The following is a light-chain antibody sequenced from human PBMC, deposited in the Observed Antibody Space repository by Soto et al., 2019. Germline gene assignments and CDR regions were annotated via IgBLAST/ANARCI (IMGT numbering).Light chain of an antibody. CDR3: QQYGSSPPFT. CDR1: QSVSSSY. J-gene: IGKJ3*01. V-gene: IGKV3-20*01. Sequence: EIVLTQSPGTLSLSPGERATLSCRASQSVSSSYLAWYQQKPGQAPRLLMYGAFSRATGIPDRFSGSGSGTDFTLTISRLEPEDFAVYYCQQYGSSPPFTFGPGTKVDI. CDR2: GAF.